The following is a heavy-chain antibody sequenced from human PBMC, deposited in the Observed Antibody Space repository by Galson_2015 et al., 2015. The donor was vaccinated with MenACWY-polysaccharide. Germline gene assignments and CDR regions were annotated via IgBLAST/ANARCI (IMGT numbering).Heavy chain of an antibody. V-gene: IGHV3-23*01. D-gene: IGHD6-13*01. CDR1: GFSFSANG. Sequence: SLRLSCAASGFSFSANGMSWVRQAPGRGLEWVSGSGSGGGLYYADSVKGRFTVSRDNSKNTRYLQMNNLRAEDTAVYYCAKVGPRSSWTMGIDYWGQGTLVTVSS. J-gene: IGHJ4*02. CDR3: AKVGPRSSWTMGIDY. CDR2: SGSGGGL.